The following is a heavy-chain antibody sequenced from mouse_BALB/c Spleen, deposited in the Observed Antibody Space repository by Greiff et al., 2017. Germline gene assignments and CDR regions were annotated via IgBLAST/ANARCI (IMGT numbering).Heavy chain of an antibody. D-gene: IGHD2-4*01. Sequence: VKLQESGPGLVAPSQSLSITCTVSGFSLTGYGVNWVRQPPGKGLEWLGMIWGDGSTDYNSALKSRLSISKDNSKSQVFLKMNSLQTDDTARYYCARGDDYDFYYYAMDYWGQGTSVTVSS. CDR2: IWGDGST. V-gene: IGHV2-6-7*01. CDR1: GFSLTGYG. CDR3: ARGDDYDFYYYAMDY. J-gene: IGHJ4*01.